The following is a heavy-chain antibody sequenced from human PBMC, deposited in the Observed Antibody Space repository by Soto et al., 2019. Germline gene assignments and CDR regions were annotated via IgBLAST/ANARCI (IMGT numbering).Heavy chain of an antibody. V-gene: IGHV3-73*01. D-gene: IGHD6-13*01. CDR3: ISFCSSCFFDY. Sequence: GGSLRLSCAASGFTFSGSAMHWVRQASGKGLEWVGRIRSKTNNYATEYAESVQGRFIISRDDSKKTAYLHMNNLKTEDTAVYYCISFCSSCFFDYWGQGT. J-gene: IGHJ4*02. CDR1: GFTFSGSA. CDR2: IRSKTNNYAT.